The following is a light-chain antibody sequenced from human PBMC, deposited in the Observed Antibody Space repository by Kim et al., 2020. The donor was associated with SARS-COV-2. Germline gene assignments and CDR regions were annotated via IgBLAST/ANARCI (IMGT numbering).Light chain of an antibody. CDR1: QSVSRN. V-gene: IGKV3-15*01. CDR2: GAA. Sequence: VSPGERATLSCRASQSVSRNLAWYQKKSGQAPRLLIYGAATRATGILARFSGSGSGTEFTLTISSLQSEDVAVYYCQQYDVWPRPFGLGTKVDIK. J-gene: IGKJ1*01. CDR3: QQYDVWPRP.